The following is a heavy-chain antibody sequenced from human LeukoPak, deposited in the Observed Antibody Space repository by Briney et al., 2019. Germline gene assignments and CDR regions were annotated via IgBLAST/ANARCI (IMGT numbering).Heavy chain of an antibody. D-gene: IGHD6-19*01. CDR2: ISSSSSYT. CDR3: ARAGITLAGPYWCFDL. V-gene: IGHV3-11*06. J-gene: IGHJ2*01. CDR1: GFTFSDYY. Sequence: PGGSLRLSCAASGFTFSDYYMSWIRQAPGKGLEWVSYISSSSSYTNYADSVKGRFTISRDNAKNSLYLQMNSLRAEDTAVYYCARAGITLAGPYWCFDLWGRGTLVTVSS.